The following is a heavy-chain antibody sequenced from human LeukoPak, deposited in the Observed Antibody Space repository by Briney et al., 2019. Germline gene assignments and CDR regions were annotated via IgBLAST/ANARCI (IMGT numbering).Heavy chain of an antibody. CDR2: INHSGST. V-gene: IGHV4-34*01. Sequence: SETLSLTCAVYGGSFSGYYWGWIRQPPGKGLEWIGEINHSGSTNYKPSLKSRVTISVDTSKNQFSLKLSSVTAADTAVYYCARVPTVTNWSWVANYYYYGMDVWGQGTTVTVSS. CDR1: GGSFSGYY. D-gene: IGHD4-17*01. CDR3: ARVPTVTNWSWVANYYYYGMDV. J-gene: IGHJ6*02.